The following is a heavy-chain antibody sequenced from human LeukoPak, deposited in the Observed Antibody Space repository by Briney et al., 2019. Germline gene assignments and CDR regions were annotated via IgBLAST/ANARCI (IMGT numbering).Heavy chain of an antibody. CDR3: ARLLYDFWSGYGSWFDP. CDR2: INHSGST. CDR1: GGSFSGYY. V-gene: IGHV4-34*01. J-gene: IGHJ5*02. Sequence: PSETLSLTCAVYGGSFSGYYWSWIRQPPGKGLEWIGEINHSGSTNYNPSLKSRVTISVDTSKNQFSLKLSYVTAADTAVYYCARLLYDFWSGYGSWFDPWGQGTLVTVSS. D-gene: IGHD3-3*01.